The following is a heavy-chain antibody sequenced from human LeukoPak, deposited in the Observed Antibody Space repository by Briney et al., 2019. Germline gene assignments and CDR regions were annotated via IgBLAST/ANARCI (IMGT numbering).Heavy chain of an antibody. Sequence: GGSLRLSCAACGFTFSSYDMHWVRQAPGRGLEWVSGISTISSTFYADSVKGRFTISRDNSKNTLYLQMNSLRAEDTAVYYCAKSPALWLEETGTAFDIWGRGTMVTVSS. V-gene: IGHV3-53*01. CDR3: AKSPALWLEETGTAFDI. CDR1: GFTFSSYD. J-gene: IGHJ3*02. D-gene: IGHD3-10*01. CDR2: ISTISST.